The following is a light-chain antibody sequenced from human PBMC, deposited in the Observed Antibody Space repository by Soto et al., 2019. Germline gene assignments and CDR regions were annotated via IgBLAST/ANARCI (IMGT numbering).Light chain of an antibody. J-gene: IGLJ1*01. CDR1: SSDVGGYNY. V-gene: IGLV2-11*01. CDR3: CSYAGSSYV. Sequence: QSALTQPRSVSGSPGQSVTISCTGTSSDVGGYNYVSWYQQHPGKAPKLMIYDVNKRPSGVPDRFSGSKSGNTASLTISGLQAEDEADYYCCSYAGSSYVFGTGTKAPS. CDR2: DVN.